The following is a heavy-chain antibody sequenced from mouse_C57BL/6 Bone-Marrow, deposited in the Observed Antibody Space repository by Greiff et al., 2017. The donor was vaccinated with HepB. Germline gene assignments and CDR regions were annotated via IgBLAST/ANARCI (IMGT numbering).Heavy chain of an antibody. Sequence: VQLQQPGTELVKPGASVKLSCKASGYTFTSYWMHWVKQRPGQGLEWIGNINPSNGGTNYNEKFKSKATLTVDKSSSTAYMQRSSLTSEDSAVYYCARWHYYGSSSYYFDYWGQGTTLTVSS. CDR3: ARWHYYGSSSYYFDY. CDR1: GYTFTSYW. V-gene: IGHV1-53*01. CDR2: INPSNGGT. D-gene: IGHD1-1*01. J-gene: IGHJ2*01.